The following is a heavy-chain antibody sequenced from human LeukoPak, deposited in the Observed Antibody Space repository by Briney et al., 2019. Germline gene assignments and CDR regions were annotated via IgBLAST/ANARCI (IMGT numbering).Heavy chain of an antibody. V-gene: IGHV1-69*04. CDR1: GGTFSSYA. Sequence: SVKVSCKASGGTFSSYAISWVRQAPGQGLEWMGRIIPILGIANYAQKLQGRVTITADKSTSTAYMELSSLRSEDTAVYYCARDYYDSSGYYCHYWGQGTLVTVSS. J-gene: IGHJ4*02. CDR3: ARDYYDSSGYYCHY. D-gene: IGHD3-22*01. CDR2: IIPILGIA.